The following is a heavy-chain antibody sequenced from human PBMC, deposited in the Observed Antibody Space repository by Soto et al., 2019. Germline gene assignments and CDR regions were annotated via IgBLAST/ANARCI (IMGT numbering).Heavy chain of an antibody. CDR3: ARSTHYYYIMDV. CDR1: GYTFTGYY. J-gene: IGHJ6*02. CDR2: INPNSGGT. V-gene: IGHV1-2*04. Sequence: GASVKVSCKASGYTFTGYYMHCVRQAPGQGLEWMGWINPNSGGTNYAQKFQGWVTMTRDTSISTAYMELSRLRSDDTAVYYCARSTHYYYIMDVWGQGTTVTVSS.